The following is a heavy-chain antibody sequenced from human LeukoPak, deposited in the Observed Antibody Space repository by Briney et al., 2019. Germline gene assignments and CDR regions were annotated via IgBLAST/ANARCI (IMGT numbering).Heavy chain of an antibody. Sequence: PGGSLRLSCAASGSNFDDYAMHWVRQVPGKGLEWVSGISWNSDSIGYADSVKGRFTISRDNAKKSLYLQMNSLRAEDTALYHCAKDVGALERNPDYWGQGILVTVSS. J-gene: IGHJ4*02. V-gene: IGHV3-9*01. D-gene: IGHD1-1*01. CDR3: AKDVGALERNPDY. CDR2: ISWNSDSI. CDR1: GSNFDDYA.